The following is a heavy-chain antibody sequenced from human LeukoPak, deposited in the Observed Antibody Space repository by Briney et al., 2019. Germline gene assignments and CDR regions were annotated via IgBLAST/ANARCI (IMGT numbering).Heavy chain of an antibody. Sequence: SVKVSCKASGGTFSSYAISWVRQAPGQGLEWMGGIIPIFGTANYAQKFQGRVTITADESTNTAYMELSSLRSEDTAVYYCARATQIAVAGNWFDPWGQGTLVTVSS. D-gene: IGHD6-19*01. CDR1: GGTFSSYA. CDR3: ARATQIAVAGNWFDP. CDR2: IIPIFGTA. V-gene: IGHV1-69*01. J-gene: IGHJ5*02.